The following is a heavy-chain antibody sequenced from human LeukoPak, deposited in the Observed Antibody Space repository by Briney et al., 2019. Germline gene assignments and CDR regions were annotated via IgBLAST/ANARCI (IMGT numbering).Heavy chain of an antibody. Sequence: GGSLRLSCAASGFTFGSYPMHWVRQAPGTGLEWVAVISYDGNDQYYTDSVKGRFDISRDNAKNTLYLQMNSLRAEDTAVYYCARGRGYYSSDAFDIWGQGTMVTVSS. CDR2: ISYDGNDQ. CDR1: GFTFGSYP. CDR3: ARGRGYYSSDAFDI. D-gene: IGHD3-3*01. V-gene: IGHV3-30*09. J-gene: IGHJ3*02.